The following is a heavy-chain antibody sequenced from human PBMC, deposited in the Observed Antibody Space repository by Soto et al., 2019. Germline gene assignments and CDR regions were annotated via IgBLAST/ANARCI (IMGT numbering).Heavy chain of an antibody. J-gene: IGHJ4*02. V-gene: IGHV1-18*01. CDR1: GYTFTSYG. Sequence: VASVKVSCKASGYTFTSYGISWVRQAPGQGLEWMGWISAYNGNTNYAQKLQGRVTMTTDTSTSTAYMELRSLRSDDTAVYYCARDEAQAILTGYYWIDYWGQGTLVTVSS. D-gene: IGHD3-9*01. CDR2: ISAYNGNT. CDR3: ARDEAQAILTGYYWIDY.